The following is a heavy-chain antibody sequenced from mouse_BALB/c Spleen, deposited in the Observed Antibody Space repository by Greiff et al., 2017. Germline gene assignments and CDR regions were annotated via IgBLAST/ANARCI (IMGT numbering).Heavy chain of an antibody. D-gene: IGHD1-1*01. Sequence: EVHLVESGAELVKPGASVKLSCTASGFNIKDTYMHWVKQRPEQGLEWIGRIDPANGNTKYDPKFQGKATITADTSSNTAYLQLSSLTSEDTAVYYCARSGNYYGSSYYFDYWGQGTTLTVSS. CDR3: ARSGNYYGSSYYFDY. CDR2: IDPANGNT. J-gene: IGHJ2*01. CDR1: GFNIKDTY. V-gene: IGHV14-3*02.